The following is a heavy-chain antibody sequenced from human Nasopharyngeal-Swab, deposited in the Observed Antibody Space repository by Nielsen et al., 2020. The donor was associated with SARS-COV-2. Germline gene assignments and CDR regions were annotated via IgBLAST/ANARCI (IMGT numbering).Heavy chain of an antibody. D-gene: IGHD6-13*01. V-gene: IGHV3-7*04. J-gene: IGHJ5*02. CDR3: ARAAAGTYRNWFDP. Sequence: WIRQPPGKGLEWVANIKQDGSEKYYVDSVKGRFTISRDNSKNTLYLQMNSLRAEDTAVYYCARAAAGTYRNWFDPWGQGTLVTVSS. CDR2: IKQDGSEK.